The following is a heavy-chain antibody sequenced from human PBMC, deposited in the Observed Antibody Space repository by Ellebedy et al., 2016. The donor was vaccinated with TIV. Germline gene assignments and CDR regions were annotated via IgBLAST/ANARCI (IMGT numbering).Heavy chain of an antibody. J-gene: IGHJ6*02. V-gene: IGHV4-59*12. D-gene: IGHD2-15*01. Sequence: SETLSLTCTVSDGSISNYYWSWIRQPPGKGLEWIGYIYYSGSTNYNPSLKSRVTISVDTSKNQLSLKLSSVTAADTAVYYCARDVYCIGGSCSYGMDIWGQGTTVTVSS. CDR2: IYYSGST. CDR3: ARDVYCIGGSCSYGMDI. CDR1: DGSISNYY.